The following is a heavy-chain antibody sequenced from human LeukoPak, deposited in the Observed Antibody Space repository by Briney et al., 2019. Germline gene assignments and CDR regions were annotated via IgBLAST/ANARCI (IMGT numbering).Heavy chain of an antibody. J-gene: IGHJ4*02. D-gene: IGHD3-22*01. CDR3: ARGTVYYYDSSGYYQDGYFDY. CDR2: INHSGRT. CDR1: GGSFSGYY. V-gene: IGHV4-34*01. Sequence: SETLSLTCAVYGGSFSGYYWSWIRQPPGKGLEGIGEINHSGRTNYNSSLKSPLTISLHTSKNQFSLKLSSVTAADTAVYYCARGTVYYYDSSGYYQDGYFDYWGQGTLVTVSS.